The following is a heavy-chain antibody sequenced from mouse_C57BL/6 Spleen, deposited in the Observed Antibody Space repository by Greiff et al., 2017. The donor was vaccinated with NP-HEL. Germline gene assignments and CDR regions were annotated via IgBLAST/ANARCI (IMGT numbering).Heavy chain of an antibody. J-gene: IGHJ2*01. CDR2: IDPSDSYT. CDR3: ARARNYFDY. CDR1: GYTFTSYW. Sequence: VQLQQPGAELVMPGASVKLSCKASGYTFTSYWMHWVKQRPGQGLEWIGEIDPSDSYTNYNQKFQCKSTLTVDKSSSTPYMQLSSLTSEDSAVYYCARARNYFDYWGQGTTLTVSS. V-gene: IGHV1-69*01.